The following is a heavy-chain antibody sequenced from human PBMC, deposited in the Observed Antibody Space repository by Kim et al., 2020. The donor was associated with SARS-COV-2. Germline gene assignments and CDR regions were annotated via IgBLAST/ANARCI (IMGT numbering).Heavy chain of an antibody. Sequence: GGSLRLSCAASGFTFSSYDMHWVRQATGKGLEWVSAIGTAGDTYYPGSVKGRFTISRENAKNSLYLQMNSLRAGDTAVYYCARGTQWVGSSWTNYYYYYGMDVWGQGTTVTVSS. CDR2: IGTAGDT. CDR1: GFTFSSYD. J-gene: IGHJ6*02. V-gene: IGHV3-13*01. D-gene: IGHD6-13*01. CDR3: ARGTQWVGSSWTNYYYYYGMDV.